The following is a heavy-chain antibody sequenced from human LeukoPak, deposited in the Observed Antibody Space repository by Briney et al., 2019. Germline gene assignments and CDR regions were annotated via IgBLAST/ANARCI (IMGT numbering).Heavy chain of an antibody. J-gene: IGHJ4*02. CDR1: GGSISSSSYY. Sequence: SETLSLTCTVSGGSISSSSYYWGWISQPPGKGLEWIGNMSYSGSTYYNPSLKSRVTISVDTSKNQFSLKLSSVTAADTAVYYCARQLEGDYVWGSYRYEFDYWGQGTLVTVSS. CDR2: MSYSGST. CDR3: ARQLEGDYVWGSYRYEFDY. V-gene: IGHV4-39*01. D-gene: IGHD3-16*02.